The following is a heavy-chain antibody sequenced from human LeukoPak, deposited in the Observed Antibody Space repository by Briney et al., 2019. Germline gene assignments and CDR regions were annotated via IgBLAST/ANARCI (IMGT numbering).Heavy chain of an antibody. V-gene: IGHV3-7*01. J-gene: IGHJ3*02. D-gene: IGHD3-22*01. CDR2: IKQDGSEK. CDR3: ARLQRIYYDPRAAAFDI. CDR1: GFTFDDYA. Sequence: GGSLRLSCAASGFTFDDYATHWVGQAPGQGLEWVANIKQDGSEKYYVDSVKGRFTISRDNAKNSLYLQMNSLRAEDTAVYYCARLQRIYYDPRAAAFDIWGQGTVVTVSS.